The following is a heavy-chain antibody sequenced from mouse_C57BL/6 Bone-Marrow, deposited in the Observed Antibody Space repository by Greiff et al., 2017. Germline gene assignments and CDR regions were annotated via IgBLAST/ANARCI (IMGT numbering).Heavy chain of an antibody. Sequence: VQLQQSGPGLVAPSQSLSITCTVSGFSLTSYAISWVRQPPGKGLEWLGVIWPGGGTNYNSALNSRLSISKDNSKSQVFLKMNSLQTEDTARYYGARKTAQATYYFDYWGQGTTLTVSS. V-gene: IGHV2-9-1*01. CDR2: IWPGGGT. D-gene: IGHD3-2*02. J-gene: IGHJ2*01. CDR1: GFSLTSYA. CDR3: ARKTAQATYYFDY.